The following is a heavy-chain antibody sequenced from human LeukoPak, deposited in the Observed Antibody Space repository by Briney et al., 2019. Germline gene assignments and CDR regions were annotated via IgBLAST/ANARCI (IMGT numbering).Heavy chain of an antibody. D-gene: IGHD6-13*01. J-gene: IGHJ4*02. CDR1: GYSFTSYW. CDR2: IDPSDSYT. Sequence: GESLKISCKGSGYSFTSYWISWVRQMPGKGLEWMGRIDPSDSYTNYSPSFQGHVTISADKSISTAYLQWSSLKASDTAMYYCASSPPLAAAVDYWGQGTLVTVSS. V-gene: IGHV5-10-1*01. CDR3: ASSPPLAAAVDY.